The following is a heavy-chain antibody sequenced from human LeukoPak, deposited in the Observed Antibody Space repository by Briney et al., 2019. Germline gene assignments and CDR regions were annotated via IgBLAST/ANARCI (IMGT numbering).Heavy chain of an antibody. J-gene: IGHJ4*02. V-gene: IGHV3-21*01. CDR3: AREYYYDSSGYYFGY. Sequence: GGSLRLSCAASGFTFSSYSMNWVRQAPGKGLEWVSSISSSSSYIYYADSVKGRFTISRDNAKNSLYLQMNSLTAEDTAVYYCAREYYYDSSGYYFGYWGQGTLVTVSS. CDR2: ISSSSSYI. CDR1: GFTFSSYS. D-gene: IGHD3-22*01.